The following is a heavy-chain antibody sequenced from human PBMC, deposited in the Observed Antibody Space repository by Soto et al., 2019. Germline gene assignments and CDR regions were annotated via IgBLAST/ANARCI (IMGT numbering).Heavy chain of an antibody. Sequence: QVQLQESSTGLVKPSQTLSLTCTVSGGSISSGGYYWSWIRQHPGKGLEWIGYIYYSGSTYYNPSLKSRVTISVDTSKNQFPLKLSSVTAADTAVSYCARSFGGYDPNWFDPWGQGTLVTVSS. CDR2: IYYSGST. CDR3: ARSFGGYDPNWFDP. J-gene: IGHJ5*02. V-gene: IGHV4-31*03. CDR1: GGSISSGGYY. D-gene: IGHD5-12*01.